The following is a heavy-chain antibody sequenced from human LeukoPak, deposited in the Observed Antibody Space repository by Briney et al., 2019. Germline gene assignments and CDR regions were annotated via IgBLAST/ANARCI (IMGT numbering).Heavy chain of an antibody. Sequence: ASVKVSCMASGYTFTRYYMHWVRQAPAQGLDWMGWINPNNGGTNYARKFQGRVTMTRDTSISTAYMALSRLRSDDTAVYYCARNGYSSGWSGFDYWGQGNLVTVSS. CDR1: GYTFTRYY. D-gene: IGHD6-19*01. V-gene: IGHV1-2*02. CDR3: ARNGYSSGWSGFDY. J-gene: IGHJ4*02. CDR2: INPNNGGT.